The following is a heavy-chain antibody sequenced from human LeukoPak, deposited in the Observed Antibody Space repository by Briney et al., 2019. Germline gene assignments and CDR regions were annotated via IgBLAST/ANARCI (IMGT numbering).Heavy chain of an antibody. CDR1: GFSFSSYE. CDR3: ARDYYWYDY. D-gene: IGHD2-8*01. Sequence: GGSLRLSCAASGFSFSSYEMNWPRQAPGKGLEWVSYISSSGSTIDYADSVKGRFTISRDNAKNSLYLQMNSLRAVDTAVYYCARDYYWYDYWGQGTLVTVSS. CDR2: ISSSGSTI. J-gene: IGHJ4*02. V-gene: IGHV3-48*03.